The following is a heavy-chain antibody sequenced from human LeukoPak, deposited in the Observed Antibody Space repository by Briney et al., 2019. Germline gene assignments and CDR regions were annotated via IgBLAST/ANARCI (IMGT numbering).Heavy chain of an antibody. CDR1: GFTFSSYA. V-gene: IGHV3-64D*06. Sequence: GGSPRLSCSASGFTFSSYAMHWVRQAPGKGLEYVSAISSNGGSTYYADSVKGRFTISRDNSKNTLYLQMSSLRAEDTAVYYCVKAPTGTTDYWGQGTLVTVSS. CDR3: VKAPTGTTDY. CDR2: ISSNGGST. D-gene: IGHD1-7*01. J-gene: IGHJ4*02.